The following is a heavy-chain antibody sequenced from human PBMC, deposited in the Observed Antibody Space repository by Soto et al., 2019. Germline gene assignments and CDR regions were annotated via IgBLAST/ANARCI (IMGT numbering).Heavy chain of an antibody. J-gene: IGHJ4*02. CDR2: ISWNRGSI. V-gene: IGHV3-9*01. D-gene: IGHD6-19*01. CDR1: GFTFDGYA. Sequence: EVQLVESGGGLVQPGRSLRLSCAASGFTFDGYAMHWVRQAPGKGLGWVSGISWNRGSIGYADSVKGRFTISRDNAKNSLYLQKNSLRAEDTALYYCARGSSGWYVSPDYWGQGALVTVSS. CDR3: ARGSSGWYVSPDY.